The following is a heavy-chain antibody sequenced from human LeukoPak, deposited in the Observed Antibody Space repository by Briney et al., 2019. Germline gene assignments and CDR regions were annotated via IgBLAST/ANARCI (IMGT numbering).Heavy chain of an antibody. CDR1: GFTFSSYA. CDR2: ISYDGSNK. D-gene: IGHD3-9*01. V-gene: IGHV3-30-3*01. Sequence: GSLRLSCAASGFTFSSYAMHWVRQAPGKGLEWVAVISYDGSNKYYADSVKGRFTISRDNSKNTLYLQMNSLRAEDTAVYYCARPRSPAYGLRYFDWLLSLLDYWGQGTLVTVSS. J-gene: IGHJ4*02. CDR3: ARPRSPAYGLRYFDWLLSLLDY.